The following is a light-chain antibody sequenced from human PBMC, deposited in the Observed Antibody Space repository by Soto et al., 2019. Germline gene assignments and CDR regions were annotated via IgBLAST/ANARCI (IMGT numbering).Light chain of an antibody. CDR1: QSVGSA. CDR3: QEYKNWPPLT. V-gene: IGKV3-15*01. J-gene: IGKJ4*01. CDR2: AAS. Sequence: EIVMTQSPATLSVSPGETATLSCRASQSVGSAVAWYQHKPGQAPRLLIVAASIRATGVPGRFSGGGSGTEFTLTSSSPQSEDFAVYYSQEYKNWPPLTFGGGTTVEIK.